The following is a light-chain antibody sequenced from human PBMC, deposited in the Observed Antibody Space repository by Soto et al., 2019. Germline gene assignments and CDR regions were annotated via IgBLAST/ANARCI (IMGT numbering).Light chain of an antibody. J-gene: IGLJ1*01. CDR3: SSYTSSTTPYV. Sequence: QSVLTQPASVSGSPGQSITISCTGNSSDVGGYNYVSWYQRHPGKAPKLMIFDVSNRPSGVSNRFSGSKSANTASLTISGLQAEDEADYFCSSYTSSTTPYVFGTGTKLTVL. CDR2: DVS. CDR1: SSDVGGYNY. V-gene: IGLV2-14*03.